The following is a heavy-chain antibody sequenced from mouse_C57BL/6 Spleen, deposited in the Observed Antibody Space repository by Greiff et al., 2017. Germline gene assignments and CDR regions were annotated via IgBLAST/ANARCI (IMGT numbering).Heavy chain of an antibody. V-gene: IGHV5-4*01. Sequence: EVQLQESGGGLVKPGGSLKLSCAASGFTFSSYAMSWVRQTPEKRLEWVATISDGGSYTYYPDNVKGRFTISRDNAKNNLYLQMSHLKSEDTAMYYCARDRKGWLLREAWFAYWGQGTLVTVSA. CDR3: ARDRKGWLLREAWFAY. J-gene: IGHJ3*01. CDR1: GFTFSSYA. CDR2: ISDGGSYT. D-gene: IGHD2-3*01.